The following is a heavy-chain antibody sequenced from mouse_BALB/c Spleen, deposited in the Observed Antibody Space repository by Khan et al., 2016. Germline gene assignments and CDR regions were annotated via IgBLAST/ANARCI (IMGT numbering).Heavy chain of an antibody. V-gene: IGHV2-9*02. CDR3: ARDRYYGTSYFDY. D-gene: IGHD1-1*01. CDR2: IWAGGST. Sequence: QVQLKESGPGLVAPSQSLSITCTVAGFSLTTYGVHWVRQPPGKGLEWLGVIWAGGSTNYNSALMSRLSISKANSKSQVFLKMNSLQTDDTATYXSARDRYYGTSYFDYWGQGTTLTVSS. CDR1: GFSLTTYG. J-gene: IGHJ2*01.